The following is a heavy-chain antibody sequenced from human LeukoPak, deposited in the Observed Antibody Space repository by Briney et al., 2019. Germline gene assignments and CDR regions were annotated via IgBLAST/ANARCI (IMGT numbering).Heavy chain of an antibody. V-gene: IGHV4-59*08. J-gene: IGHJ4*02. D-gene: IGHD1-26*01. Sequence: PSETLSLTCTVSGGSISSYYWSWIRQPPGKGLEWIGYIYYSGSTNYNPSLKSRVTISVDTSKNQFSLKLSSVTAADTAVYYCAGSGSYYDSDYWGQGTLVTVSS. CDR3: AGSGSYYDSDY. CDR1: GGSISSYY. CDR2: IYYSGST.